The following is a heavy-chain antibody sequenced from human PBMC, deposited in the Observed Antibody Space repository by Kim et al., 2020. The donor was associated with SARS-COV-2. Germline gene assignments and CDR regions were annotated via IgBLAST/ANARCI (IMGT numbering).Heavy chain of an antibody. J-gene: IGHJ4*02. D-gene: IGHD3-10*01. Sequence: VNGRFTISRENAKNSLYLQMNSLRAEDTALYYCAKGDITMVQGVMSVPLYWGQGTLVTVSS. CDR3: AKGDITMVQGVMSVPLY. V-gene: IGHV3-9*01.